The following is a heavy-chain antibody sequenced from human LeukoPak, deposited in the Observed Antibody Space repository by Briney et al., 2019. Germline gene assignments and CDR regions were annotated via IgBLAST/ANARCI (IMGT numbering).Heavy chain of an antibody. V-gene: IGHV4-34*01. D-gene: IGHD6-13*01. CDR3: ASSIAAAGNYYYYMDV. CDR2: INHSGST. Sequence: SETLSLTCAVYGGSFSGYYWSWIRQPPGKGLEWIGEINHSGSTNYNPSLKSRVTISVDTSKNQFSLKLSSVTAADTAVYYCASSIAAAGNYYYYMDVWGKGTTVTISS. CDR1: GGSFSGYY. J-gene: IGHJ6*03.